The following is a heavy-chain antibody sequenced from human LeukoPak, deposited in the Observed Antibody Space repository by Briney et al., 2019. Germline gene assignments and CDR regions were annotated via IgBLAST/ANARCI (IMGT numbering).Heavy chain of an antibody. CDR1: GFTFSGSA. V-gene: IGHV3-73*01. J-gene: IGHJ4*02. D-gene: IGHD1-26*01. CDR3: TRHMSGSYYSDY. Sequence: GGSLRLSCAASGFTFSGSAMHWVRQASGKGLEWVGRIRSKANSYATAYAASVKGRFTISRDDSKNTAYLQMNSLKTEDTAVYYCTRHMSGSYYSDYWGQGTLVTVSS. CDR2: IRSKANSYAT.